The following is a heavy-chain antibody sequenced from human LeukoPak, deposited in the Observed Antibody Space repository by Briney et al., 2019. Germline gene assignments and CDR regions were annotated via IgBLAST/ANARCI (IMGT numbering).Heavy chain of an antibody. CDR2: INHSGST. CDR3: ARGGTITMVRGVMKRPFDY. D-gene: IGHD3-10*01. Sequence: SETLSLTCTVSGGSISSSSYYWGWLRQPPGKGLEWFEKINHSGSTNYNPSLKRRVTISVDTSKNQFSLKLSSVTAADTAVYYCARGGTITMVRGVMKRPFDYWGQGTLVTVSS. CDR1: GGSISSSSYY. V-gene: IGHV4-39*07. J-gene: IGHJ4*02.